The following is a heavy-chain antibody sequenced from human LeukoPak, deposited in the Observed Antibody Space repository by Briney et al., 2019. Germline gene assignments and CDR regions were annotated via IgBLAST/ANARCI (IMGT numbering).Heavy chain of an antibody. CDR1: GYTFTTYA. V-gene: IGHV1-3*01. J-gene: IGHJ5*02. Sequence: ASVKVSCKASGYTFTTYAIHWVRQAPGRSLEWMGRINAGNGDAKYSQNFHDRITITRDTSASTVYMVLTSLRSEDTAVYYCEKSAPSGFDPWGQGTLVTVSS. CDR2: INAGNGDA. CDR3: EKSAPSGFDP.